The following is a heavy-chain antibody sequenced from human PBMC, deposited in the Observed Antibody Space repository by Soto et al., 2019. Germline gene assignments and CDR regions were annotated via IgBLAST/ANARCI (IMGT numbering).Heavy chain of an antibody. V-gene: IGHV3-23*01. CDR2: ISGSGGST. CDR1: GFTFSSYA. CDR3: AKLVNEGYEFWGGYPFNWFDP. J-gene: IGHJ5*02. Sequence: EVQLLESGGGLVQPGGSLRLSCAASGFTFSSYAMSWVRQAPGKGLEWVSAISGSGGSTYYADSVKGRFTISRDNSKNTLNLQMNHLRAEDTAVYYCAKLVNEGYEFWGGYPFNWFDPWGQGTLVTVSS. D-gene: IGHD3-3*01.